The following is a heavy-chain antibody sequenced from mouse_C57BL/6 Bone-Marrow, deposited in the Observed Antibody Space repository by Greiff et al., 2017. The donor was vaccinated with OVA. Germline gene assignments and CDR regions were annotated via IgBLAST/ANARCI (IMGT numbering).Heavy chain of an antibody. J-gene: IGHJ1*03. D-gene: IGHD2-4*01. Sequence: EVKLQESGPELVKPGASVKISCKASGYSFTDYNMNWVKQSNGKSLEWIGVINPNYGTTSYNQKFKGKATLTVDQSSSTAYMQLNSLTSEDSAVYYGARGGNYDYDKDWYFDVWGTGTTVTVSS. CDR1: GYSFTDYN. V-gene: IGHV1-39*01. CDR2: INPNYGTT. CDR3: ARGGNYDYDKDWYFDV.